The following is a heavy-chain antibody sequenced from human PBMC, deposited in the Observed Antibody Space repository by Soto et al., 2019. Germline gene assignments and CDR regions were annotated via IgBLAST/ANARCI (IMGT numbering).Heavy chain of an antibody. V-gene: IGHV1-69*13. CDR1: GGTFSSYA. Sequence: SVKVSCKASGGTFSSYAISWVRQAPGQGLEWMGGIIPIFGTANYAQKFQGRVTITADESTSTAYMELSSPRSEDTAVYYCARDRGSYGYGNYDYGTDVWGQGTTVTVSS. CDR3: ARDRGSYGYGNYDYGTDV. CDR2: IIPIFGTA. D-gene: IGHD5-18*01. J-gene: IGHJ6*02.